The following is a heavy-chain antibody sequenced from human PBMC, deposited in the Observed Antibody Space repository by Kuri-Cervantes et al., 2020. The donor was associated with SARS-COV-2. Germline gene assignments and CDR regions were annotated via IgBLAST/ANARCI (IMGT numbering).Heavy chain of an antibody. CDR3: ARGLTLEGDSYGYHY. CDR2: IAPNSGGT. Sequence: ASVKVSCKASGYTFSDSYIHWVRQAPGQGLEWMGWIAPNSGGTKYAQKFQGRVTMTRDTSTSSVYMELTRLGSDDTAVYYCARGLTLEGDSYGYHYWGQGTLVTVSS. V-gene: IGHV1-2*02. J-gene: IGHJ4*02. D-gene: IGHD5-18*01. CDR1: GYTFSDSY.